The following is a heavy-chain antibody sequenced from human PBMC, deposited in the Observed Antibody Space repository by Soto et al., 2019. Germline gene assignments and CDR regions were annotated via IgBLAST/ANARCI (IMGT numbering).Heavy chain of an antibody. J-gene: IGHJ4*02. CDR2: INHSGST. CDR1: GGSFSGYY. CDR3: ARVNDYDSSGPSDY. V-gene: IGHV4-34*01. D-gene: IGHD3-22*01. Sequence: PSETLSLTCAVYGGSFSGYYWSWIRQPPGKGLEWIGEINHSGSTNYNPSLKSRVTISVDTSKNQFSLKLSSVTAADTAVYYCARVNDYDSSGPSDYWCQGTMLTIYS.